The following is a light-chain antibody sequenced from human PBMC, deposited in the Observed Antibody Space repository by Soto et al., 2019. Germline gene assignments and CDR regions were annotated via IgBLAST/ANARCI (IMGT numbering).Light chain of an antibody. Sequence: EIVLTQSPGTLSLSPGERATLSCRASQSFSSTYLAWYQQKPGQAPRLLIYGASSRATGIPDRFSGGGSGTDFSLTISRLDPEDFAVYYCQQYSSLPITFGKGTRLEIK. V-gene: IGKV3-20*01. CDR2: GAS. CDR3: QQYSSLPIT. J-gene: IGKJ5*01. CDR1: QSFSSTY.